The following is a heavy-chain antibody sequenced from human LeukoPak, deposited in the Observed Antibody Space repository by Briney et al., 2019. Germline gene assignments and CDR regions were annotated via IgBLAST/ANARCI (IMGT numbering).Heavy chain of an antibody. D-gene: IGHD1-26*01. CDR3: AGSRRSGSYYTRPFDY. V-gene: IGHV3-48*01. J-gene: IGHJ4*02. Sequence: GGSLRLSCAASGFTFSSYTMNWVRQAPGKGLEWVSYISSGNSNIYYADSVKGRFTISRDNSKNTLYLQMNSLRAEDTAVYYCAGSRRSGSYYTRPFDYWGQGTLVTVSS. CDR1: GFTFSSYT. CDR2: ISSGNSNI.